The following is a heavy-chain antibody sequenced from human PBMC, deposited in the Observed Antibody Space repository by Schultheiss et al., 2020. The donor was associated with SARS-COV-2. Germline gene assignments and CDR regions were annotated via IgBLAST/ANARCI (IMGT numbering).Heavy chain of an antibody. V-gene: IGHV1-3*01. CDR1: GYTFTGYY. CDR2: INAGNGNT. D-gene: IGHD2-2*01. Sequence: ASVKVSCKASGYTFTGYYMHWVRQAPGQRLEWMGWINAGNGNTKYSQKFQGRVTMTTDTSTSTAYMELRSLRSDDTAVYYCARDLRRYCSSTSCYQAFDIWGQGTMVTVSS. CDR3: ARDLRRYCSSTSCYQAFDI. J-gene: IGHJ3*02.